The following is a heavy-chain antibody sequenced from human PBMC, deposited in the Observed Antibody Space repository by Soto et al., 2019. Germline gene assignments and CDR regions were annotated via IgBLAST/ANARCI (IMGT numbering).Heavy chain of an antibody. Sequence: GGSLRLSCAASGFTFRNYAMSWVRQAPGKGLEWVSAITDSGGNKYHADSVKGRFTISRDNSMDTLYLQMNSLRADDTAVYYCVIVRSCTGIGDLFAIWGQGTMV. V-gene: IGHV3-23*01. D-gene: IGHD6-13*01. CDR3: VIVRSCTGIGDLFAI. CDR1: GFTFRNYA. J-gene: IGHJ3*02. CDR2: ITDSGGNK.